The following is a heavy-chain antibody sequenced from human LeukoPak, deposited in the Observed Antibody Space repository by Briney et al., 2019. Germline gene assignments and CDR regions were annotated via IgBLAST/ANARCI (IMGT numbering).Heavy chain of an antibody. D-gene: IGHD1-26*01. V-gene: IGHV4-59*08. CDR3: ARHGGSYSYDY. J-gene: IGHJ4*02. CDR1: GSSISSYY. CDR2: IYYIGST. Sequence: SETLSLTCTVSGSSISSYYWSWIRQAPGKGLEWIGNIYYIGSTNYNPSLKSRVTISADPSKNQLSLKLSTVTAADTAVYYCARHGGSYSYDYWGQGTLVTVSS.